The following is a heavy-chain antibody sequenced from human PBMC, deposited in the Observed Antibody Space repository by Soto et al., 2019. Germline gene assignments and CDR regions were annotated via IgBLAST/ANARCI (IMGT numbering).Heavy chain of an antibody. Sequence: GGSLRLSCAASGFTFSSSWMAWVRQAPGKGLEWVAHINPGGDRKYYLDSLRGRFTVSRDNAKSSLSLQMDSLRADDTAVYYCARARYYYDSSGYFSPGMDVWGQGT. V-gene: IGHV3-7*01. D-gene: IGHD3-22*01. J-gene: IGHJ6*02. CDR2: INPGGDRK. CDR1: GFTFSSSW. CDR3: ARARYYYDSSGYFSPGMDV.